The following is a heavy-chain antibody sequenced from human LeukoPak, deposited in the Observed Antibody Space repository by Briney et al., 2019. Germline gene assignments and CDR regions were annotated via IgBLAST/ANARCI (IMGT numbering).Heavy chain of an antibody. J-gene: IGHJ4*02. V-gene: IGHV4-39*01. Sequence: SETLSLTCTVSGGSISSSSYYWGWIRQPPGKGLEWIGSIYYSGSTYYNPSLKSRVTTSVDTSKNQFSLKLSSVTAADTAVYYCARGPPPPPRPMIVGTLFDYWGQGTLVTVSS. CDR2: IYYSGST. CDR3: ARGPPPPPRPMIVGTLFDY. CDR1: GGSISSSSYY. D-gene: IGHD3-22*01.